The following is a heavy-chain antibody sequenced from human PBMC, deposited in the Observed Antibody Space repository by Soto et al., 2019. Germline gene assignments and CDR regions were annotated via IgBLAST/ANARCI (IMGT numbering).Heavy chain of an antibody. V-gene: IGHV3-30*18. J-gene: IGHJ6*02. CDR3: AKDSRPNYYYGMDV. CDR1: GFTFSSYG. Sequence: QVQLVESGGGVVQPGRSLRLSCAASGFTFSSYGMHWVRQAPGKGLEWVAVIAYDGSNKYYADSVKGRFTISRDNSKNTLYLQMNSLRAEDTAVYYCAKDSRPNYYYGMDVWGQGTTATVSS. CDR2: IAYDGSNK.